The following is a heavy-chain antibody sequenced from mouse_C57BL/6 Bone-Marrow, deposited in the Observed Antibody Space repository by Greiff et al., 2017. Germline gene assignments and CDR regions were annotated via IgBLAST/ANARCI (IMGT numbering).Heavy chain of an antibody. CDR3: SRGGYSFAY. J-gene: IGHJ3*01. Sequence: QVQLKESGAELVRPGASVKMSCTASGYTFTSYNMDWVKQTPRQGLEWIGTIYPGNGDTSYNQKFKGKATLTVDKPSSTTYMQLSSLTSEDTAVYFCSRGGYSFAYWGQGTLVTVSA. CDR1: GYTFTSYN. V-gene: IGHV1-12*01. CDR2: IYPGNGDT. D-gene: IGHD2-3*01.